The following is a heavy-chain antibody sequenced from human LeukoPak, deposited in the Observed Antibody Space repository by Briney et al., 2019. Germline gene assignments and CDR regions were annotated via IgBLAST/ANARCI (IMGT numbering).Heavy chain of an antibody. V-gene: IGHV3-23*01. D-gene: IGHD3-10*01. Sequence: PGGSLRLSCSTSGFTFSSYAMSWVRQAPGKGLEWVSAISGSGGSTYYADSVKGRFTISRDNSKNTLYLQMNSLRAEDTAVYCCAKDLYGSGSSAPSDYWGQGTLVTVSS. CDR3: AKDLYGSGSSAPSDY. CDR2: ISGSGGST. J-gene: IGHJ4*02. CDR1: GFTFSSYA.